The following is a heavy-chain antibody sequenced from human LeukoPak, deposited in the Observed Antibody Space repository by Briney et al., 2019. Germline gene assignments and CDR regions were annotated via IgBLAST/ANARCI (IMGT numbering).Heavy chain of an antibody. D-gene: IGHD6-13*01. V-gene: IGHV1-8*01. J-gene: IGHJ4*02. CDR3: ARGRFIAAADFDY. CDR2: MYPDSGST. Sequence: ASVKVSCKAPGYTFTTYDVNWVRQAAGQGLEWMGWMYPDSGSTKYAQKFQGRVTMTRNTSISTAYMELSSLRSEDTAVYYCARGRFIAAADFDYWSQGTLVTVSS. CDR1: GYTFTTYD.